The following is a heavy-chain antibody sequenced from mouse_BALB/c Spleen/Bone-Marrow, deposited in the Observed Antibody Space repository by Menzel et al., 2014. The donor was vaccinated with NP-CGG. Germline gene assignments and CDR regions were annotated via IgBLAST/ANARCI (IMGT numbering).Heavy chain of an antibody. CDR3: AGWSNYYGSSYRAY. D-gene: IGHD1-1*01. CDR2: INPGSGGT. CDR1: GYAFTNYL. V-gene: IGHV1-54*01. Sequence: QVPLKQSGAELVRPGTSVKGSCKASGYAFTNYLLEWVKQRPGQGLEWIGVINPGSGGTNYNEKFKGKATLTADKSSSTAYMQLSSLTSDDSAVYFCAGWSNYYGSSYRAYWGQGTLVTVSA. J-gene: IGHJ3*01.